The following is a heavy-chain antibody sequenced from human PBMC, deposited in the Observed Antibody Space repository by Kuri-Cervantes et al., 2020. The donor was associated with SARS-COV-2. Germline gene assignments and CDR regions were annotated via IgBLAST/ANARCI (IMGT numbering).Heavy chain of an antibody. CDR3: ARGPFDY. CDR2: ISWNSART. V-gene: IGHV3-9*01. J-gene: IGHJ4*02. Sequence: SLKISCAASGFTFDDYGMQWVRQAPGKGLEWVSAISWNSARTGYAESVKGRFTISRDNAKNSLYLQMDDLGAEDTAVYYCARGPFDYWGQGTLVTVSS. CDR1: GFTFDDYG.